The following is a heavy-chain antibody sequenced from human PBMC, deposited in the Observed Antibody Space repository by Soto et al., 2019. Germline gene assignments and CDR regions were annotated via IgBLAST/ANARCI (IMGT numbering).Heavy chain of an antibody. J-gene: IGHJ6*02. CDR1: GFTFSSYG. CDR3: ARGGYSYGYDYYGMDV. D-gene: IGHD5-18*01. CDR2: IWYDGSNK. Sequence: GGSLRLSCAASGFTFSSYGMLWVRQAPGKGLEWVAVIWYDGSNKYYADSVKGRFTISRDNSKNTLYLQLNSLRAEDTAVYYCARGGYSYGYDYYGMDVWGQGTTVTVSS. V-gene: IGHV3-33*01.